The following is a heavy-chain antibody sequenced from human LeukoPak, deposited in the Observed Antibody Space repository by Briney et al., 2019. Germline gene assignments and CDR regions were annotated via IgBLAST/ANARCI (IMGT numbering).Heavy chain of an antibody. CDR1: GGSISSYY. J-gene: IGHJ3*02. D-gene: IGHD3-10*01. Sequence: SETLSLTCTVSGGSISSYYWSWIRQPPGKGLEWIGYIYYSGSTNYNPSLKSRVTISVDTSKNQFSLKLSSVTAADTAVYYCARGPAGIPRDIWDQGTMVTVSS. CDR2: IYYSGST. V-gene: IGHV4-59*01. CDR3: ARGPAGIPRDI.